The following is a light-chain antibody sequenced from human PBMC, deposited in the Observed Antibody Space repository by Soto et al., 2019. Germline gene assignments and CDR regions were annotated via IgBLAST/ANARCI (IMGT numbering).Light chain of an antibody. Sequence: QSALTQPASVSESPGQSITISCTGTSSDVGGYNYVSWYQQHPGEAPKLMIYDVSNRPSGVSNRFSGSKSGNTASLTISGLQAEDEADYYCSSYTSSGTYVVFGGGTKLTVL. CDR3: SSYTSSGTYVV. CDR1: SSDVGGYNY. J-gene: IGLJ2*01. V-gene: IGLV2-14*03. CDR2: DVS.